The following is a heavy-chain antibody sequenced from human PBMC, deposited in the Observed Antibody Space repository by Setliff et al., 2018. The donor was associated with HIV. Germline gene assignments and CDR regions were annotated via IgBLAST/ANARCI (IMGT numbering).Heavy chain of an antibody. D-gene: IGHD5-12*01. V-gene: IGHV4-38-2*01. CDR2: IYYSGSS. CDR3: ARQGDGYNLYHVYYFDY. J-gene: IGHJ4*02. CDR1: GYSISSGSY. Sequence: LSLTCAVSGYSISSGSYWGWIRQPPGKGLEWIGSIYYSGSSYYNPSLKSRVTISVDTSKNQFSLKLSSVTAADTAVYYCARQGDGYNLYHVYYFDYWGQGTLVTVSS.